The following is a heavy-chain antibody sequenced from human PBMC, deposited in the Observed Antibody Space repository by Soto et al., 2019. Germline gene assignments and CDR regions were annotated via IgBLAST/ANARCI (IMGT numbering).Heavy chain of an antibody. J-gene: IGHJ4*02. CDR1: GGTFSSYA. Sequence: SVKVSCKASGGTFSSYAISWVRQAPGQGLEWMGGIIPIFGTANYAQKFQGRVTITADESTSTAYMELSSLRSEDTAVYYRARESGYDSGADDYWGQGTLVTLSS. CDR3: ARESGYDSGADDY. V-gene: IGHV1-69*13. D-gene: IGHD5-12*01. CDR2: IIPIFGTA.